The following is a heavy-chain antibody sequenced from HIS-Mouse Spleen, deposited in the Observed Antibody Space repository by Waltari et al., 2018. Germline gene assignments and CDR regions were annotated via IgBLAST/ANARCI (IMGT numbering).Heavy chain of an antibody. J-gene: IGHJ4*02. V-gene: IGHV4-59*01. CDR2: IYYSGST. D-gene: IGHD1-26*01. CDR1: GGSISSYY. Sequence: QVQLQESGPGLVKPSETLSLTCTVSGGSISSYYWSGIRQPPGKGLEWIGYIYYSGSTNYNPSLKSRITISVDTSKNQFSLKLSSVTAADTAVYYCARGLVAAGIFDYWGQGTLVTVSS. CDR3: ARGLVAAGIFDY.